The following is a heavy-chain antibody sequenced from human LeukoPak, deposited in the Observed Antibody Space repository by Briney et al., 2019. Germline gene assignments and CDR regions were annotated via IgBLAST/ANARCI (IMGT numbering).Heavy chain of an antibody. D-gene: IGHD3-3*01. V-gene: IGHV1-18*01. CDR1: GYTFTSYG. CDR3: ARDQQYDFWSVSLY. J-gene: IGHJ4*02. Sequence: ASVKVSCKASGYTFTSYGISWVRQAPGQGLEWMGWISAYNGNTNYAQKLQGRVTMTTDTSTSTAYRELRSLRSDDTAVYYCARDQQYDFWSVSLYWGQGTLVAVSS. CDR2: ISAYNGNT.